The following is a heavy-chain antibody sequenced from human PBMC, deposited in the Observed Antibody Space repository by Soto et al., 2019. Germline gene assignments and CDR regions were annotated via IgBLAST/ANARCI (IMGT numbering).Heavy chain of an antibody. CDR2: ISSSSSYI. CDR1: GFTFSSYS. V-gene: IGHV3-21*01. CDR3: AREWQLGDAFDI. Sequence: GSLRLSCAASGFTFSSYSMNWVRQAPGKGLEWVSSISSSSSYIYYADSVKGRFTISRDNAKNSLYLQMNSLRAEDTAVYYCAREWQLGDAFDIWGQGTMVTVSS. D-gene: IGHD1-26*01. J-gene: IGHJ3*02.